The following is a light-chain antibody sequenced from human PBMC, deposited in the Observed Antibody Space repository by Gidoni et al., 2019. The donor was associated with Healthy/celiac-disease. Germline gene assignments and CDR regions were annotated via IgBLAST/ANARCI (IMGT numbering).Light chain of an antibody. Sequence: QSALTQPRSVSGSPGQSVTISCTGPSSDVGGYNYVSWYQQHPGKAPKLMIYDVSKRPSGVPDRFSGSKSGNTASLTISGLQAEDEADYYCCSYAGRVVFGGGTKLTVL. CDR2: DVS. V-gene: IGLV2-11*01. CDR1: SSDVGGYNY. CDR3: CSYAGRVV. J-gene: IGLJ2*01.